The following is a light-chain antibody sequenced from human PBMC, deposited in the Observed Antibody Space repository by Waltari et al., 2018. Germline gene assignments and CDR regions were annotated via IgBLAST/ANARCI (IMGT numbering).Light chain of an antibody. CDR2: GSS. J-gene: IGKJ1*01. V-gene: IGKV3-15*01. Sequence: EIVMTQSPATLSVSPGERATLSCRASQSISSNLALYQQKPGQAPGLLIFGSSTGATGIASRFSGSGSGTEFTLTISSLQSEDFAVYHCQQYNDWPPTFAQGTKVEI. CDR1: QSISSN. CDR3: QQYNDWPPT.